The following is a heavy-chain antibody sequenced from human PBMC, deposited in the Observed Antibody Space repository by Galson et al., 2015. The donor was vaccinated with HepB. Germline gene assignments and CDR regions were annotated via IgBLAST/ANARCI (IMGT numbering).Heavy chain of an antibody. D-gene: IGHD1-1*01. J-gene: IGHJ6*02. CDR3: ARGGWNDYYGMDV. V-gene: IGHV3-48*02. CDR1: GFTFSSYS. Sequence: SLRLSCAASGFTFSSYSMNWVRQAPGKGLEWVSYISSYSSTIYYADSVKGRFTISRDNAWNSLYLQTNSLRDGDTAVYYCARGGWNDYYGMDVWGQGTTVTVSS. CDR2: ISSYSSTI.